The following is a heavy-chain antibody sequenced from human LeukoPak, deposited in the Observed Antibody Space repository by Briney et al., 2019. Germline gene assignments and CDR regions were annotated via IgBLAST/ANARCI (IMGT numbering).Heavy chain of an antibody. CDR1: GFTFSSYS. CDR2: ISSSSSYI. Sequence: PGGSLRLSCAASGFTFSSYSMNWVRQAPGKGLEWVSSISSSSSYIYYADSVKGRFTTSRDNAKNSLYLQMNSLRAEDTAVYYCARVAGIAARRDFDYWGQGTLVTVSS. D-gene: IGHD6-6*01. J-gene: IGHJ4*02. V-gene: IGHV3-21*01. CDR3: ARVAGIAARRDFDY.